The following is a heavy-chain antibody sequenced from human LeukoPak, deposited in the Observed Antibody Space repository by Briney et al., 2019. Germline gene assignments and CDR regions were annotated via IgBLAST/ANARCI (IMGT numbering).Heavy chain of an antibody. J-gene: IGHJ4*02. CDR3: AIGTPTVTFDS. D-gene: IGHD4-17*01. CDR2: IYYSGST. CDR1: GGSISSGDYY. Sequence: SETLSLTCTVSGGSISSGDYYWSWIRQPPGKGLEGIGYIYYSGSTYYNPSLKSRVTISVDTSKNQFSLKQISVTADDRAVYYCAIGTPTVTFDSWGQGTLVTVSS. V-gene: IGHV4-30-4*01.